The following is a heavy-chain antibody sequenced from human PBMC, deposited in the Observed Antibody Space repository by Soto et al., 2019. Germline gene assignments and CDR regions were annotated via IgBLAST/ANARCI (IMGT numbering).Heavy chain of an antibody. CDR2: INHSGST. V-gene: IGHV4-34*01. D-gene: IGHD2-2*01. J-gene: IGHJ4*02. CDR3: ARVDYCSSTSCYAGLDY. CDR1: GGSFSGYY. Sequence: QVQLQQWGAGLLKPSETLSLTCAVYGGSFSGYYWSWIRQPPGKGLERIGEINHSGSTNYNPSLKIRVTISVDTSKNQFSLKLSSVTAADTAVYYCARVDYCSSTSCYAGLDYWGQGTLVTVSS.